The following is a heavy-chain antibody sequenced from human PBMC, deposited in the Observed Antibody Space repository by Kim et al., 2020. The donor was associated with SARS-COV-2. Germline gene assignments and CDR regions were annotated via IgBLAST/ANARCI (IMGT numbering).Heavy chain of an antibody. Sequence: GGSLRLSCAASGFTFTTYNMNWVRQAPGKGLEWISYISVTDAIYYADSVKGRFTISRDYAKNSLDLQKNSLRDEDTAVYYCARDWNWGIDVWGQGTLVTVSS. D-gene: IGHD7-27*01. CDR2: ISVTDAI. J-gene: IGHJ4*02. CDR3: ARDWNWGIDV. CDR1: GFTFTTYN. V-gene: IGHV3-48*02.